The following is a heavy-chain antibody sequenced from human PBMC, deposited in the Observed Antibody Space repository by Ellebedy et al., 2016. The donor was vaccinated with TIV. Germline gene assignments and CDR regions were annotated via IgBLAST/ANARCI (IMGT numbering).Heavy chain of an antibody. Sequence: SETLSLTXTVSGGSISSYYWSWIRQPPGKGLEWIGYIYYSGSTNYNPSLKSRVTISVDTSKNQFSLKLSSMTAADTAVYYCARDRGGNYGMDVWGQGTTVTVSS. J-gene: IGHJ6*02. D-gene: IGHD2-15*01. CDR1: GGSISSYY. CDR2: IYYSGST. CDR3: ARDRGGNYGMDV. V-gene: IGHV4-59*01.